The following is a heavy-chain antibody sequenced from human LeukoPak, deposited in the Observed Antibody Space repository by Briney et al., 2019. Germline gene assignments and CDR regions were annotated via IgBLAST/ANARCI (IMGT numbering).Heavy chain of an antibody. CDR1: GFIFSKYG. V-gene: IGHV3-30*02. CDR2: INDKGVDK. Sequence: HAGGSLRLSCGASGFIFSKYGMHWVRQAPGKGLEWVAFINDKGVDKNYADSVKGRFTISRDNSKNTLVLQMNSLRAEDTAVYYCAELGITMIGGVWGKGTTVTISS. J-gene: IGHJ6*04. D-gene: IGHD3-10*02. CDR3: AELGITMIGGV.